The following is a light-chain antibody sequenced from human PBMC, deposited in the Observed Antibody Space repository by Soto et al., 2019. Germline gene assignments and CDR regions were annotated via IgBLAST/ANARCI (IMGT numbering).Light chain of an antibody. Sequence: QSVLTQPPSVSGAPGQRVTISCTESSSNIGAGYDVHWYQQLPGTAPKLLIYGNSNRRSGVPDRFSGSKSGTSASLAITGLQAEDEADYYCQSYDSSLSGGVFGGGTKLTVL. CDR3: QSYDSSLSGGV. V-gene: IGLV1-40*01. CDR1: SSNIGAGYD. CDR2: GNS. J-gene: IGLJ3*02.